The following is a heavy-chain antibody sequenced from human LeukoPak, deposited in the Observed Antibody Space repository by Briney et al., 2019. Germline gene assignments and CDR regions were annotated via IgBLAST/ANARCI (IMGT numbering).Heavy chain of an antibody. V-gene: IGHV3-48*04. J-gene: IGHJ4*02. CDR3: ARVSGSGYSYYFDY. D-gene: IGHD3-22*01. CDR2: ISSSGSTI. CDR1: GFTFSSYS. Sequence: PGGSLRLSCAASGFTFSSYSMNWIRQAPGKGLEWVSYISSSGSTIYYADSVKGRFTISRDNAKNSLYLQMNSLRAEDTAVYYCARVSGSGYSYYFDYWGQGTLVTVSS.